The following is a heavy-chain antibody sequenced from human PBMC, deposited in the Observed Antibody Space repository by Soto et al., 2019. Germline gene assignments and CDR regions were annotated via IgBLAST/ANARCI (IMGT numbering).Heavy chain of an antibody. CDR1: GYTFTSYG. J-gene: IGHJ6*02. CDR2: ISAYNGNT. CDR3: ARDSPYCSGGSCYSDTYYYYYYGMDV. Sequence: GASVKVSCKASGYTFTSYGISWVRQAPGQGLEWMGWISAYNGNTNYAQKLRGRVTMTTDTSTSTAYMELRSLRSDDTAVYYCARDSPYCSGGSCYSDTYYYYYYGMDVWGQGTTVTVSS. V-gene: IGHV1-18*01. D-gene: IGHD2-15*01.